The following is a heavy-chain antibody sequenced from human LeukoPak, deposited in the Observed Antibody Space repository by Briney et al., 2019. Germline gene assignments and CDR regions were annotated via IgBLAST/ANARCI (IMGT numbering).Heavy chain of an antibody. CDR1: GFTFSSYG. Sequence: GGSLRLSCAASGFTFSSYGIHWVRQAPDKGLEWVAFIRYDGSNRYYADSVKGRFTTSRDNSKNTLYLQMNSLRAEDTAVYYCAKDLGSGWTTGPHQYFDYWGQGTLVTVSS. J-gene: IGHJ4*02. V-gene: IGHV3-30*02. CDR2: IRYDGSNR. D-gene: IGHD6-19*01. CDR3: AKDLGSGWTTGPHQYFDY.